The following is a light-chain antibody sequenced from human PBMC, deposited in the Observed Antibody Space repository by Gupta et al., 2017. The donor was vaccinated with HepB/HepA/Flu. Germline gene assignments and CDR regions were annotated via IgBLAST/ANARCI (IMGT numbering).Light chain of an antibody. J-gene: IGKJ2*01. CDR3: QQYNSS. CDR1: QSIGTW. V-gene: IGKV1-5*03. Sequence: DTQLTQFPSTLSASVGDRVIITCRASQSIGTWLDWYQQKPGKAPKLLIYNASSLESGVPSRFRGRGYGTESTLTLRSLQSDDFESHYCQQYNSSFGQGTKLEIK. CDR2: NAS.